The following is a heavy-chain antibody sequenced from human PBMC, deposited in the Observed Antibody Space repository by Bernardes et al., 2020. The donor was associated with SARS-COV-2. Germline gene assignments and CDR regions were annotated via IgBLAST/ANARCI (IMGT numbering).Heavy chain of an antibody. Sequence: VGSLSLSCAASGFTFSSYWMSWVRQAPGKGLEWVANIKQDGSEKYYVDSVKGRFTISRDNAKNSLYLQMNSLRAEDTAVYYCARDGRYCSSTSCSGFDYWGQGTLVTVSS. D-gene: IGHD2-2*01. V-gene: IGHV3-7*03. CDR3: ARDGRYCSSTSCSGFDY. J-gene: IGHJ4*02. CDR1: GFTFSSYW. CDR2: IKQDGSEK.